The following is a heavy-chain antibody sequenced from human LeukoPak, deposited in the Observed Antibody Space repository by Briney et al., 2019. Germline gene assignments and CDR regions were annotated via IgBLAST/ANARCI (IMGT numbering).Heavy chain of an antibody. CDR2: IKSKTDGGTT. CDR1: GFTFSNAW. CDR3: TTAYPTYSSGWYRGDY. J-gene: IGHJ4*02. Sequence: GGSLRLSCAASGFTFSNAWMSWVRQAPGKGLEWVGRIKSKTDGGTTDYAAPVKGRFTISGDDSKNTLYLQMNSLKTEDTAVYYCTTAYPTYSSGWYRGDYWGQGTLVTVSS. V-gene: IGHV3-15*01. D-gene: IGHD6-19*01.